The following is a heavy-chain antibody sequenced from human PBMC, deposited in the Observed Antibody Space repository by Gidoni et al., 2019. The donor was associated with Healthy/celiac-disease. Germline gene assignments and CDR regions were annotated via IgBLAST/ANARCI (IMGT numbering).Heavy chain of an antibody. V-gene: IGHV1-3*01. CDR1: GYTFTSYA. Sequence: QVQLVQSGAEVKKPGASVKVSCKASGYTFTSYAMHWVRQAPGQRLEWMGWINAGNGNTKYSQKFQGRVTITRDTSASTAYMELSSLRSEDTAVYYCARDRFEYSSAFDYWGQGTLVTVSS. CDR2: INAGNGNT. D-gene: IGHD6-6*01. J-gene: IGHJ4*02. CDR3: ARDRFEYSSAFDY.